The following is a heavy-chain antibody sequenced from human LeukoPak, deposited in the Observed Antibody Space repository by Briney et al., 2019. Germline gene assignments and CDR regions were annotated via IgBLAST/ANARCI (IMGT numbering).Heavy chain of an antibody. CDR2: IRPESEGGTI. D-gene: IGHD3-22*01. CDR3: PRLLRPLSGSGYMNWFDP. J-gene: IGHJ5*02. Sequence: GGSLRLSGAASGFTFSNSWMSWVRQSVGKGLEWVGRIRPESEGGTIDYGAPMYGRVTMSREESKAMSHLQVDTLEVQDTGVYYCPRLLRPLSGSGYMNWFDPWGPGTLVTVSS. CDR1: GFTFSNSW. V-gene: IGHV3-15*01.